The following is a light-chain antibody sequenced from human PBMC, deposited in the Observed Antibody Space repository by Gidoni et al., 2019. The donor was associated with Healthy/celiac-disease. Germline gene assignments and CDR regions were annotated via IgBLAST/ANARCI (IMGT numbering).Light chain of an antibody. J-gene: IGLJ1*01. CDR3: YSYTVSSMLGV. CDR2: EVS. CDR1: SSDVGGYNY. V-gene: IGLV2-14*01. Sequence: QSALTQPASVSGSPGQSITISCTGTSSDVGGYNYVSWYQQHPGKAPKLMIYEVSNWPSGVSNRFSGSKSGNTASLTISGLQAEDEADYYCYSYTVSSMLGVFGTGTKVTVL.